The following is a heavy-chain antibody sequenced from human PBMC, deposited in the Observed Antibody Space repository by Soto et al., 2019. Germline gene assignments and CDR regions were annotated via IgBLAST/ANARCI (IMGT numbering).Heavy chain of an antibody. CDR2: LKHGGST. Sequence: PETLSLARPIHGNSYHGYYTNSSNQHQGKGLEWIGELKHGGSTDYNPSLKSRVTISVDASKNQFSLRLRCVTAADTAVYYCATGRQGSGITMVGGGIRSAYGMEVWGQGTTVT. D-gene: IGHD3-10*01. CDR3: ATGRQGSGITMVGGGIRSAYGMEV. V-gene: IGHV4-34*01. J-gene: IGHJ6*02. CDR1: GNSYHGYY.